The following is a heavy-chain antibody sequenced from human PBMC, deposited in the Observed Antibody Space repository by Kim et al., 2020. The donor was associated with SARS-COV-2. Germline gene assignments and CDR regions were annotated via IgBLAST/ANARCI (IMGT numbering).Heavy chain of an antibody. V-gene: IGHV4-31*03. J-gene: IGHJ3*02. Sequence: SETLSLTCSVSGAYLSSEDYYWNWIRQLPGKGLEWIGFISYSGSTYYNPSLKSRLSISVDTSKSQFSLRLSSVTAADTAVYFCARDYNAAGYFIRAFDIWGQGIMVAVSS. D-gene: IGHD3-9*01. CDR3: ARDYNAAGYFIRAFDI. CDR1: GAYLSSEDYY. CDR2: ISYSGST.